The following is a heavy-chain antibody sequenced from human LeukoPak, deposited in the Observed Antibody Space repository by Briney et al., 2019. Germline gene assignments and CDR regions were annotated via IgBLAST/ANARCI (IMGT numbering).Heavy chain of an antibody. J-gene: IGHJ6*03. CDR1: GFTFSSYS. CDR2: ISSSSSYI. V-gene: IGHV3-21*01. D-gene: IGHD3-3*01. CDR3: AGTTYYDFWSGYEGYYYMDV. Sequence: GGSLRLSCAASGFTFSSYSMNWVRQAPGKGLEWVSYISSSSSYIYYADSVKGRFTISRDNAKNSLYLQMNSLRAEDTAVYYGAGTTYYDFWSGYEGYYYMDVWGKGTTVTVSS.